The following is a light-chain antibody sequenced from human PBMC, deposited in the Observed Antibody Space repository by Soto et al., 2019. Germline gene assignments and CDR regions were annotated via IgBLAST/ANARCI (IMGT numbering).Light chain of an antibody. V-gene: IGLV2-14*01. Sequence: QSALTQPASVSGSPGQSITISCTGTSSDVGGYNYVSWYQQHPGKAPKLMIYAVSNRPSGVSNRFSGSKSGNTASLTISGLQAEDEADDCCSSYTSSSTLYVVFGGGTKVTVL. CDR3: SSYTSSSTLYVV. CDR1: SSDVGGYNY. J-gene: IGLJ2*01. CDR2: AVS.